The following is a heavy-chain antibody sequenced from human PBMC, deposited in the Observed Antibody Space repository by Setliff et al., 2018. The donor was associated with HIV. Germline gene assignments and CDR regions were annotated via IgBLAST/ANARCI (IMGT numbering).Heavy chain of an antibody. D-gene: IGHD6-19*01. CDR1: GYTFTTYP. J-gene: IGHJ4*01. CDR2: INTSGGST. Sequence: ASVKVSCKASGYTFTTYPMHWVRQAPGQGLEWMGVINTSGGSTGYAEKFRGRVTMTRDTSTSTVYMDLRNLRSEDTAVYYCARNQGDSSGWYAGDYWGHGTLVTVSS. V-gene: IGHV1-46*01. CDR3: ARNQGDSSGWYAGDY.